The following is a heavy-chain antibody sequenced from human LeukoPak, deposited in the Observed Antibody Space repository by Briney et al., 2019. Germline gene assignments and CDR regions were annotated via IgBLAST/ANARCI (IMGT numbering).Heavy chain of an antibody. CDR1: GFTVSSNY. Sequence: GGSLRLPCAASGFTVSSNYMSWVRQAPGKGLEWVSVIYSGGSTYYADSVKGRFTISRDNSKNTPYLQMNSLRAEDTAVYYCARLWFGELFPRYWGQGTLVTVSS. D-gene: IGHD3-10*01. CDR2: IYSGGST. J-gene: IGHJ4*02. V-gene: IGHV3-66*02. CDR3: ARLWFGELFPRY.